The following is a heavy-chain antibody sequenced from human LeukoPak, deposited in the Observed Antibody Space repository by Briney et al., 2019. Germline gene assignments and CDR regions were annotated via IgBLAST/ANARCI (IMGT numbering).Heavy chain of an antibody. D-gene: IGHD3-22*01. CDR1: GGTFGSYG. J-gene: IGHJ6*02. CDR3: ARTNYYDSSGYQGAGTYYYGMDV. Sequence: SVKVSCKASGGTFGSYGVSWVRQAPGQGLEWMGRIIPILAITNYAQKFQGRVTITADKSTGTAYMELSSLRSEDTAVYYCARTNYYDSSGYQGAGTYYYGMDVWGQGTTVTVSS. CDR2: IIPILAIT. V-gene: IGHV1-69*04.